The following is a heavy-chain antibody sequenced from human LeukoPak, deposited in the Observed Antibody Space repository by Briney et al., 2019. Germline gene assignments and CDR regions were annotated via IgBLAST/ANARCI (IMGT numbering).Heavy chain of an antibody. Sequence: PGGTLRLSCAASGFTFSSYAMSGVRQAPGKGLEWVSAISGSGGSTYYADSVKGRFTISRDNSKNTLYLQMNSLRAEDTAVYYCAKEMSMVRGVINHDYFDYWGQGTLVTVSS. D-gene: IGHD3-10*01. CDR3: AKEMSMVRGVINHDYFDY. CDR2: ISGSGGST. J-gene: IGHJ4*02. V-gene: IGHV3-23*01. CDR1: GFTFSSYA.